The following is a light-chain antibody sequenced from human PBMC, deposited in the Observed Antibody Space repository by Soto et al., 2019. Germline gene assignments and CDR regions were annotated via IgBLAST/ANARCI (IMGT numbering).Light chain of an antibody. CDR3: QHYGSSRFT. V-gene: IGKV3-20*01. CDR2: AAP. J-gene: IGKJ1*01. Sequence: EIVLTQSPDTLSLFPGERATLSCRASQSISSTYLAWYQPKPGQAPRPLISAAPNRATGTPDRFSGSGSGIDFTLTISRLEPEDFAVYYGQHYGSSRFTFGQGTKVEFK. CDR1: QSISSTY.